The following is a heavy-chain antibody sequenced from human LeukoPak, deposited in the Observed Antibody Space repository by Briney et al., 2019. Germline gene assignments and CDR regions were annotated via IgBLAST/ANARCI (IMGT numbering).Heavy chain of an antibody. CDR1: GGSISSYY. V-gene: IGHV4-59*08. CDR2: IYYSGST. Sequence: PSETLSLTCTVSGGSISSYYWSWIRQPPGKGLEWIGYIYYSGSTNYNPSLKSRVTISVDTPKNQFSLKLSSVTAADTAVYYCARRSTGSGKGYYYYYGMDVWGQGTTVTVSS. D-gene: IGHD3-10*01. CDR3: ARRSTGSGKGYYYYYGMDV. J-gene: IGHJ6*02.